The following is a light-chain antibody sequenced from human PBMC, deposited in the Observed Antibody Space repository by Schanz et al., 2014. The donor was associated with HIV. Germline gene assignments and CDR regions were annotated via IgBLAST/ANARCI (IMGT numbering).Light chain of an antibody. CDR1: QNITDH. J-gene: IGKJ5*01. V-gene: IGKV1-39*01. CDR3: QQSFTTPSIT. CDR2: PAT. Sequence: DIQMAQSPSSLSASLGDRVAITCRASQNITDHLTWYQQKTGRPPKLLIYPATVLHPGVPSRFSGSGSGTDFTLTITNLQPEDFALYFCQQSFTTPSITFGQGTRLEIK.